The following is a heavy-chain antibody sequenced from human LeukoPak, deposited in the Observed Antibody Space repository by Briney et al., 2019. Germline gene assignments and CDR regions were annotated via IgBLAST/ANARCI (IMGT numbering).Heavy chain of an antibody. CDR3: AKDQLLVGPFDY. D-gene: IGHD6-19*01. J-gene: IGHJ4*02. Sequence: GGSLRLSCAASGFTFSSYAMSWVRQAPGKGLEWVSAISGSGGSTYYADSVKGRFTISRDNAKNRVDVQMNSLRAEDTAVYYCAKDQLLVGPFDYWGQGTLVTVSS. CDR2: ISGSGGST. V-gene: IGHV3-23*01. CDR1: GFTFSSYA.